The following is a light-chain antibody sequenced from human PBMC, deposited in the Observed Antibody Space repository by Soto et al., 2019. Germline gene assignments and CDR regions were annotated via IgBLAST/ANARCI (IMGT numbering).Light chain of an antibody. J-gene: IGLJ1*01. V-gene: IGLV3-21*02. Sequence: SYALTQPPSVSVAPGQTARISCGGNNIGRKSVHWYQQKPGRAPVVVVDYDRDRPSGITERFSGANSGDTATLTISRVEAGDEADYYCHVWDSSSDHYIFRTGTKGTVL. CDR2: YDR. CDR3: HVWDSSSDHYI. CDR1: NIGRKS.